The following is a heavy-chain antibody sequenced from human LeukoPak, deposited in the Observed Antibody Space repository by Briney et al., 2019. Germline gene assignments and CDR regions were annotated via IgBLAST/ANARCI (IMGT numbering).Heavy chain of an antibody. CDR2: IYHSGST. J-gene: IGHJ4*02. CDR3: ARRTPPARVVVAARFDY. V-gene: IGHV4-39*07. CDR1: GASISSSDYY. Sequence: PSETLSLTCSVSGASISSSDYYWGWIRQPPGKGLEWIGTIYHSGSTYYNTSLKSRVTISVDTSKNQFSLKFNSVTAADTAVYYCARRTPPARVVVAARFDYWGQGTLVTVSS. D-gene: IGHD2-15*01.